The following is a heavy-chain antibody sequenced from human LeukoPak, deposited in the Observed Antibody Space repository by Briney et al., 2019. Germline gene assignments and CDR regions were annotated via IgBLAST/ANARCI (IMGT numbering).Heavy chain of an antibody. Sequence: PGGSLRLSCVASGFTFSNYWMIWVRQAPGKGLEWVANIKQYGSEKYYVDSVKGRFTISRDNTKNSLYVQMNSLRAEDTAVYYCARASARYSYGYGGYYFGYWGQGTLVTVSS. D-gene: IGHD5-18*01. CDR3: ARASARYSYGYGGYYFGY. J-gene: IGHJ4*02. CDR2: IKQYGSEK. V-gene: IGHV3-7*03. CDR1: GFTFSNYW.